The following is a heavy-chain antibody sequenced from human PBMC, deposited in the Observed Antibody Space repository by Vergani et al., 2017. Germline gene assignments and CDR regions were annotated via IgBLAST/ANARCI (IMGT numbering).Heavy chain of an antibody. J-gene: IGHJ6*03. CDR3: AREGYYYYYMDV. Sequence: EVQLVESGGGLVQPGGSLRLSCAASGFTFSSYEMNWVRQAPGKGLEWVSAISGSGGSTYYADSVKGRFTISRDNSKNTLYLQMNSLRAEDTAVYYCAREGYYYYYMDVWGKGTTVTVSS. CDR1: GFTFSSYE. D-gene: IGHD1-26*01. V-gene: IGHV3-23*04. CDR2: ISGSGGST.